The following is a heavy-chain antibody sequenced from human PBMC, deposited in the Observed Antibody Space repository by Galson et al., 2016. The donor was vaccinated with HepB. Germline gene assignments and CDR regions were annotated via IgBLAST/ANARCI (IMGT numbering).Heavy chain of an antibody. Sequence: TLSLTCTVSGGSISNYYWSWIQQPPGKGLEWIAYIYYSGSTNQNPSLKSRVTISVDTSKNQFSLQLRSVTAADTAVYYCARDRGSAAGFDYWGQGTLVTVSS. CDR2: IYYSGST. J-gene: IGHJ4*02. CDR1: GGSISNYY. D-gene: IGHD6-13*01. CDR3: ARDRGSAAGFDY. V-gene: IGHV4-59*01.